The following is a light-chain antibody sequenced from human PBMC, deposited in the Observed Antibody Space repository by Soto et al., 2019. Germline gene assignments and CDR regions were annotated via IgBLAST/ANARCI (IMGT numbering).Light chain of an antibody. Sequence: DIQMTQSPSSLSASVGDRVTITCRASQGINSYLAWFQQKPGKPPTSLIYGPSILQSGVPSRFSGSGSGTDFTLTISNLQAEDFATYFCQQYNYFPLTFGGGTKVEI. V-gene: IGKV1-16*01. CDR2: GPS. CDR3: QQYNYFPLT. CDR1: QGINSY. J-gene: IGKJ4*01.